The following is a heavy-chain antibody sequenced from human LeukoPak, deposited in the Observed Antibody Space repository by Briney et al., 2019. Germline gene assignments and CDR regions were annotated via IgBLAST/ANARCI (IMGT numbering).Heavy chain of an antibody. J-gene: IGHJ6*03. V-gene: IGHV1-18*01. CDR2: ISAYNGNT. D-gene: IGHD3-22*01. CDR1: GYTFTSYG. CDR3: ARVRNYYDSSGRYHYYYYMDV. Sequence: ASVKVSCKASGYTFTSYGISWVRQAPGQGLEWMGWISAYNGNTNYAQKLQGRVTMTTDTSTSTAYMELRSLRSDDTAVYYCARVRNYYDSSGRYHYYYYMDVWGKGTTVTISS.